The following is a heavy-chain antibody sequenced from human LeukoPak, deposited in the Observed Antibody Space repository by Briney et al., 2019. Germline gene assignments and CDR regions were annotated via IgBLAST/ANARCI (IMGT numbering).Heavy chain of an antibody. Sequence: GASVKVSCKASGFTFTDYYIHWVRQAPGQGLQWMGSIHPKSGGTKYAQKIQGRVTVTRDTSISATYMELSRLTSDDTAVYYCARDPPAAGSTEFDFWGQGTLVTVSS. CDR2: IHPKSGGT. CDR1: GFTFTDYY. D-gene: IGHD6-13*01. CDR3: ARDPPAAGSTEFDF. V-gene: IGHV1-2*02. J-gene: IGHJ4*02.